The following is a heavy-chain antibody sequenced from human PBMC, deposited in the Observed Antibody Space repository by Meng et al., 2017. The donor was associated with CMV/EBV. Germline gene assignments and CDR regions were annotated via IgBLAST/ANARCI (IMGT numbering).Heavy chain of an antibody. CDR1: GFTFSNAW. Sequence: GESLKISCAASGFTFSNAWMSWVRQAPGKGLEWVGHIKSKTDGGTTDYAAPVKGRFTISRDDSKNTLYLQMNSLKTEDTAVYYCTTLYYYDSSGLNYWGQGTLVTVSS. D-gene: IGHD3-22*01. CDR3: TTLYYYDSSGLNY. J-gene: IGHJ4*02. CDR2: IKSKTDGGTT. V-gene: IGHV3-15*01.